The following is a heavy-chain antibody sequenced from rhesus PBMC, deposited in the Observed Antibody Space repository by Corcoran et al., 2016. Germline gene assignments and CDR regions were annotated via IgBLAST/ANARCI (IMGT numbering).Heavy chain of an antibody. V-gene: IGHV3-30*02. CDR1: GFTFSNSW. CDR2: LSRKADGVRA. CDR3: TTGEGEDY. J-gene: IGHJ4*01. D-gene: IGHD3-34*01. Sequence: EVQLVESGAGLVQPGGSLSLSCAASGFTFSNSWMTWVRQGPGKGVEWLARLSRKADGVRACNAASGKGRFNISGHDSKNTLDRQMKSLRAEDAAVYSVTTGEGEDYWGQGVLVTVSS.